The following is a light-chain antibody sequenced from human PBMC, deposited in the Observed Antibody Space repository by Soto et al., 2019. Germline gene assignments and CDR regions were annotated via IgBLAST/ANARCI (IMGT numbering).Light chain of an antibody. J-gene: IGKJ1*01. CDR1: LSISTN. Sequence: EIVMTQSPATLSLSPGQRATLSCRASLSISTNLAWYQQKPHQAPRLLIYNASSRATDIPARFSGSGSGTEFTLTISSLQSEDSAVYYCHHYLNWPRRTFGQGTKVEIK. CDR2: NAS. V-gene: IGKV3-15*01. CDR3: HHYLNWPRRT.